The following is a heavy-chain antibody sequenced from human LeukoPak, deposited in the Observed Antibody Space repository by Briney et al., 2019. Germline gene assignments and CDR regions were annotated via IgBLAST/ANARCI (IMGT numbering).Heavy chain of an antibody. CDR3: ARPLAGGSSWYWRAFDI. Sequence: ASVKVSCKASGYTFTSYDINWVRQATGQGLEWMGWMNPNSGNTGYAQKFQGRVTITRNTSISTAYMELSSLRSEDTAVYYCARPLAGGSSWYWRAFDISGQGTMVTVSS. V-gene: IGHV1-8*03. J-gene: IGHJ3*02. CDR1: GYTFTSYD. CDR2: MNPNSGNT. D-gene: IGHD6-13*01.